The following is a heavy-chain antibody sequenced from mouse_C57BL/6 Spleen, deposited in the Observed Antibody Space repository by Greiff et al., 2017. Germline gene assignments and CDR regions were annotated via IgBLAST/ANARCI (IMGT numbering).Heavy chain of an antibody. D-gene: IGHD1-1*01. CDR3: VDDYYGSGYFDY. CDR1: GYTFTDYN. Sequence: EVQLQQSGPELVKPGASVKMSCKASGYTFTDYNMHWVKQSHGKSLEWIGYINPNNGGTSYNQKFKGKATLTVNKSSSTAYMELRSLTSEDSAVYYCVDDYYGSGYFDYWGQGTTLTVSS. CDR2: INPNNGGT. V-gene: IGHV1-22*01. J-gene: IGHJ2*01.